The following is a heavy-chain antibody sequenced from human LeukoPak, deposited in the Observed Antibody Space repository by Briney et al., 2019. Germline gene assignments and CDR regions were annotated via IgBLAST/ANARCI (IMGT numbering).Heavy chain of an antibody. D-gene: IGHD3-10*01. J-gene: IGHJ4*02. CDR1: GSTFSSYA. V-gene: IGHV3-23*01. Sequence: GGSLRLSCAASGSTFSSYAMSWVRQAPGKGLEWVSVISGSGGSTYYADSVKGRFTISRDNSRNTLYLQMNSLRAEDTAVYYCAKGSFMVREILYWGQGTLVTVSS. CDR2: ISGSGGST. CDR3: AKGSFMVREILY.